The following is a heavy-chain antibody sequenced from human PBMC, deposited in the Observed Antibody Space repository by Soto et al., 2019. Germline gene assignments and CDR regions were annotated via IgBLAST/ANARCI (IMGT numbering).Heavy chain of an antibody. CDR1: GFTFSQDE. V-gene: IGHV3-48*03. CDR3: ARGYDAGCHFGY. CDR2: IQNHGYST. Sequence: EVQLVESGGGLVQPGGSLRLSYEASGFTFSQDEMNWVRQAPGKGLEWIAYIQNHGYSTHYADSVKGRFTISRDNAKNSLYLQMSSLTAEDTAIYYCARGYDAGCHFGYWGQGFLVTVSS. D-gene: IGHD2-15*01. J-gene: IGHJ4*02.